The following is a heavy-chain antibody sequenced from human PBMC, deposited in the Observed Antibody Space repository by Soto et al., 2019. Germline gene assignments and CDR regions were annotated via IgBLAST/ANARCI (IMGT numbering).Heavy chain of an antibody. CDR1: GGSLSSGGYY. Sequence: SENLSLTCTVSGGSLSSGGYYWSWIRQHPGKGLEWIEYIYYSGSTYYNPSLKSRVTISVDTSKNQFSLKLSSVTAADTAVYYCARYAISVSYGYKDYSYFGMVVWGQGTTVSVS. D-gene: IGHD3-16*01. V-gene: IGHV4-31*03. CDR2: IYYSGST. CDR3: ARYAISVSYGYKDYSYFGMVV. J-gene: IGHJ6*02.